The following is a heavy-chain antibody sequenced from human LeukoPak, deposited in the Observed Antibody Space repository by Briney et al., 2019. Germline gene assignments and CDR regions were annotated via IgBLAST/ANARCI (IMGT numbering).Heavy chain of an antibody. Sequence: GGSLRLSCAASGFTFSSYEMNWVRQAPGKGLEWVSAITSSGDSTYYADSVKGRFTISRDNSKNTLFLQMSSLRAEDTAVYYCASITSYGGRDRGFDYWGQGTLVTVSS. D-gene: IGHD1-26*01. CDR3: ASITSYGGRDRGFDY. J-gene: IGHJ4*02. CDR2: ITSSGDST. V-gene: IGHV3-23*01. CDR1: GFTFSSYE.